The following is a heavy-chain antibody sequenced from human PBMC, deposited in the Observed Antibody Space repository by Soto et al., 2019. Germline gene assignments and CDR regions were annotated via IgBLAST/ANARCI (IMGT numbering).Heavy chain of an antibody. CDR3: ARPMVRGVIIYGMDV. CDR1: GFTFSSYS. V-gene: IGHV3-48*02. Sequence: GGSLRLSCAASGFTFSSYSMNWVRQAPGKGLEWVSYISRSSSTIYYADSVKGRFTISRDNAKNSLYLQMNSLRDEDTAVYYCARPMVRGVIIYGMDVWGQGTTVTVSS. J-gene: IGHJ6*02. CDR2: ISRSSSTI. D-gene: IGHD3-10*01.